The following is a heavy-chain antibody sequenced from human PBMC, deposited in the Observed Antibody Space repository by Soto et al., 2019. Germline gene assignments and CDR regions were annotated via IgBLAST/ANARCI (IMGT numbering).Heavy chain of an antibody. CDR3: AKDGSRKDDY. Sequence: EVHLLESGGGFIQPGWSLRLSCSASGFSITDYAVSWVRQAPGKGLEWVSSISDSGAKTFYADSVKGRFTISRDTSTNTVYLQLKSLRVEDTALYYCAKDGSRKDDYWGQGTLVTVSS. V-gene: IGHV3-23*01. CDR1: GFSITDYA. J-gene: IGHJ4*02. CDR2: ISDSGAKT. D-gene: IGHD6-13*01.